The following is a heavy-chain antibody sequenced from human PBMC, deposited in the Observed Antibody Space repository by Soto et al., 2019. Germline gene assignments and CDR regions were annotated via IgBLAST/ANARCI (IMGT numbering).Heavy chain of an antibody. Sequence: PGGSLRLSWEASGFTFSSYAMHLVRQAPGKGPEGEAVISYDGSNKYYADSVKCLFTISRVNFKNSLYLQMNSLRAVDTAVYYFARYVIAARAGHHTYYNYYAMDVWGQGTTVTVSS. V-gene: IGHV3-30-3*01. D-gene: IGHD6-6*01. CDR1: GFTFSSYA. CDR3: ARYVIAARAGHHTYYNYYAMDV. CDR2: ISYDGSNK. J-gene: IGHJ6*02.